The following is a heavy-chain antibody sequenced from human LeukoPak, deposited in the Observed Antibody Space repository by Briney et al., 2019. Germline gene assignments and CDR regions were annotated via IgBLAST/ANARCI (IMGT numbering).Heavy chain of an antibody. CDR2: INHSGST. V-gene: IGHV4-34*01. Sequence: PSETLSVTCAVYGGSFSGYYWSWIRQPRGKGLEWIGEINHSGSTNYNPSLKSRVTISVDTSKNQFSLKLSSVTAADTAVYYCARGRDNYGYLAWFDYWGQGTLVTVSS. D-gene: IGHD5-24*01. J-gene: IGHJ4*02. CDR1: GGSFSGYY. CDR3: ARGRDNYGYLAWFDY.